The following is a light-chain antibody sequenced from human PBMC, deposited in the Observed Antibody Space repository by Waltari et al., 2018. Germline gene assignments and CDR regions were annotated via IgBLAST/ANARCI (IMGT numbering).Light chain of an antibody. J-gene: IGLJ2*01. CDR1: SSNIGAGYD. CDR2: GNG. Sequence: QSVLTQPPSVSGAPGQRVTISCTGSSSNIGAGYDVHWYQQLPGTAPKLLIYGNGERPSGVPDRFSGSKSGTSASLAITGLQAEDEADYCCQSYDSSLSVVFGGGTKLTVL. V-gene: IGLV1-40*01. CDR3: QSYDSSLSVV.